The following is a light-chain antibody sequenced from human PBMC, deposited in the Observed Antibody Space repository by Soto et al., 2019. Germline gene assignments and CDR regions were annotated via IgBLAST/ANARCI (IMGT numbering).Light chain of an antibody. CDR1: QSVSSSY. V-gene: IGKV3-15*01. Sequence: ILLTQSPDTLSLSPGERATLSCRASQSVSSSYLAWYQQKPGQAPRLLIYGASTRATGIPARFSGSGSGTEFSLTISSLQSEDFAVYYCQLYSHWWTFGQRTKVDI. J-gene: IGKJ1*01. CDR2: GAS. CDR3: QLYSHWWT.